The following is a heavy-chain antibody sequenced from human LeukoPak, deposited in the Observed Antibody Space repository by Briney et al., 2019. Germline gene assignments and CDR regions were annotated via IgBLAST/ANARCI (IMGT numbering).Heavy chain of an antibody. D-gene: IGHD5-12*01. CDR1: GLTFDDYA. Sequence: PGRSLRLSCAASGLTFDDYAMHWVRQAPGKGLEWVSGISWNSGSIGYADSVKGRFTISRDNAKNSLYLQMNSLRAEDTALYYCAKVEGGVATIGYYFDYWGQGTLVTVSS. CDR3: AKVEGGVATIGYYFDY. V-gene: IGHV3-9*01. CDR2: ISWNSGSI. J-gene: IGHJ4*02.